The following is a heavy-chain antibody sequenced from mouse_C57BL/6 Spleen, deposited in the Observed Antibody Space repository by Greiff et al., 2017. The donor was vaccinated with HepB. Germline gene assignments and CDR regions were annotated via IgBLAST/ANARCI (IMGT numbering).Heavy chain of an antibody. Sequence: VQLQQPGAELVRPGSSVKLSCKASGYTFTSYWMDWVKQRPGQGLEWIGNIYPSDSETHYNQKFKDKATLTVDKSSSTAYMQRSSLTSEDSAVYYCARDSSGYAFAYWGQGTLVTVSA. CDR1: GYTFTSYW. CDR3: ARDSSGYAFAY. CDR2: IYPSDSET. V-gene: IGHV1-61*01. D-gene: IGHD3-2*02. J-gene: IGHJ3*01.